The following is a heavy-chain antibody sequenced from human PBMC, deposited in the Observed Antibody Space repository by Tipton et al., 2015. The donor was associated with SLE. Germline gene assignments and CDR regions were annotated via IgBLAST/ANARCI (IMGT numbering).Heavy chain of an antibody. J-gene: IGHJ4*02. V-gene: IGHV3-23*03. D-gene: IGHD1-26*01. CDR1: GFTFSRYA. CDR3: ARDVGTYQDY. CDR2: IYSSGST. Sequence: SLRLSCAASGFTFSRYAMSWVRQAPGKGLEWVSVIYSSGSTYYADSVKGRFTISRDNSKNTLYLQMNSLRAEDTAVYYCARDVGTYQDYWGQGTLVTVSS.